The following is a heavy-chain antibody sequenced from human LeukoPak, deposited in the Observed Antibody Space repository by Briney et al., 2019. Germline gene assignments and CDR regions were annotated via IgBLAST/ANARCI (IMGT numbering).Heavy chain of an antibody. CDR3: ARGGWQWLVPYYFDY. CDR1: GGSITNYY. V-gene: IGHV4-59*08. D-gene: IGHD6-19*01. CDR2: IHNGGST. J-gene: IGHJ4*02. Sequence: SETLSLTCTVSGGSITNYYWSWIRQPPGKGLEWIGYIHNGGSTNHDPSLRSRVTMSVDTSKNQLSLQLFSVTAADTAVYYCARGGWQWLVPYYFDYWGQGTLVTVSS.